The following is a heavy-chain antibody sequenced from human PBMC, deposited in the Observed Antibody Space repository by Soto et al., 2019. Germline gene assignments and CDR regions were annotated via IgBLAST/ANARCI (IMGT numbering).Heavy chain of an antibody. CDR3: ARDSGLWFGEFHWFDP. D-gene: IGHD3-10*01. CDR1: GFTFSSYA. J-gene: IGHJ5*02. V-gene: IGHV3-30-3*01. CDR2: ISYDGSNK. Sequence: QVQLVESGGGVVQPGRSLRLSCAASGFTFSSYAMHWVRQAPGKGLEWVAVISYDGSNKYYADSVKGRFTISRDNSKNTLYLQMNSLRAEDTAVYYCARDSGLWFGEFHWFDPWGQGTLVTVSS.